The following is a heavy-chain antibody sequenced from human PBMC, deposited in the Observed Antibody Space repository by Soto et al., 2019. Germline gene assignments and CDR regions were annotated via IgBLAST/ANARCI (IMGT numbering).Heavy chain of an antibody. CDR2: IYHSGST. J-gene: IGHJ4*02. CDR1: GGSISSSNW. CDR3: ARLEYVWGSYRSIYYFDY. V-gene: IGHV4-4*02. D-gene: IGHD3-16*02. Sequence: TLSLTCAVSGGSISSSNWWSWVRQPPGKGLEWIGEIYHSGSTNYNPSLKSRVTISVDKSKNQFSLKLSSVTAADTAVYYCARLEYVWGSYRSIYYFDYWGQGTLVTVSS.